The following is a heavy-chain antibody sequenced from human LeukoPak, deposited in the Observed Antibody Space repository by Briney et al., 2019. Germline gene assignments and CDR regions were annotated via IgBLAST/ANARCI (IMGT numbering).Heavy chain of an antibody. J-gene: IGHJ4*02. Sequence: SETLSLTCAVSGYSISSGYYWGWIRQPPGKGLEWIGSIYHSGSTYYNPSLKSRVTILVDTSKNQFSLKLSSVTAADTAVYYCARRCSGGSCYSTYFDYWGQGTLVTVSS. V-gene: IGHV4-38-2*01. D-gene: IGHD2-15*01. CDR1: GYSISSGYY. CDR3: ARRCSGGSCYSTYFDY. CDR2: IYHSGST.